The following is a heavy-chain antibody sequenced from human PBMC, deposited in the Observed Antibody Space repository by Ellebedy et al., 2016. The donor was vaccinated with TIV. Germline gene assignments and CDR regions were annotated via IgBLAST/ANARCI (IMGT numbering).Heavy chain of an antibody. J-gene: IGHJ6*02. CDR2: TSGDGGST. Sequence: GGSLRLSCAASGFTFDEYAMHWVRQLPGKGLEWVSLTSGDGGSTYYADSVKGRLPISRDNRKNSLYLQMKTLRTEDTALYYCAKDMGYYGSGLRKYYYYGMDVWGQGTTVSVSS. CDR3: AKDMGYYGSGLRKYYYYGMDV. D-gene: IGHD3-10*01. V-gene: IGHV3-43*02. CDR1: GFTFDEYA.